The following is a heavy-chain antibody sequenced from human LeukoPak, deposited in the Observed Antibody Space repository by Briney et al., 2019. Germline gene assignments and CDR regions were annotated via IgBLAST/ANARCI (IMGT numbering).Heavy chain of an antibody. CDR1: GYSISSGYY. D-gene: IGHD3-22*01. Sequence: SETLSLTCTVSGYSISSGYYWGWIRQPPGKGLEWIGSIYHSGSTYYNPSLKSRVTISVDTSKNQFSLKLSSVTAADTAVYYCARDPGYYDTSGYPAYFDYWGQGTLVSVSS. CDR3: ARDPGYYDTSGYPAYFDY. CDR2: IYHSGST. J-gene: IGHJ4*02. V-gene: IGHV4-38-2*02.